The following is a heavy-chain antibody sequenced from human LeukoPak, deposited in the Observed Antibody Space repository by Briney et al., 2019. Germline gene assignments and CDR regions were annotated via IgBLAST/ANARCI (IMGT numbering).Heavy chain of an antibody. J-gene: IGHJ6*02. CDR2: IYYSGST. CDR3: ARRPASYYYGMDV. V-gene: IGHV4-59*08. Sequence: EPSETLSLTCTVSGGSISSYYWSWIRQPPGKGLEWIGYIYYSGSTNYNPSLKSRVTISVDTSKNQFSLKLSSVTAADTAVYYCARRPASYYYGMDVWGQGTTVTVSS. CDR1: GGSISSYY.